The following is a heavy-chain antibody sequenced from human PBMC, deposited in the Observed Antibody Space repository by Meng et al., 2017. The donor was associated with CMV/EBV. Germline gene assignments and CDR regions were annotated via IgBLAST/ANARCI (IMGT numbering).Heavy chain of an antibody. CDR1: GYAFTSYG. Sequence: QVRLVQFGPEVKSPGAVVKVSCKSSGYAFTSYGISRVRQGPGQGLEWMGWISAYNGNTNYAQKLQGRVTMTTETSTSTAYLELRSLRSDDTAVYYCARMEVGGGSCYSDYWGQGTLVTVSS. J-gene: IGHJ4*02. CDR3: ARMEVGGGSCYSDY. V-gene: IGHV1-18*01. CDR2: ISAYNGNT. D-gene: IGHD2-15*01.